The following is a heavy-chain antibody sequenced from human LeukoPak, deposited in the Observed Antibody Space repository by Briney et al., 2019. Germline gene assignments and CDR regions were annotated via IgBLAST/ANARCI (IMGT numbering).Heavy chain of an antibody. J-gene: IGHJ6*02. Sequence: SETLSLTCTVSGGSISSYYWSWIRQPPGKGLEWIGYIYYSGSTNYNPSLKSRVTISVDKSKNQFSLKLSSVTAADTAVYYCARHVDTAMDHYYYYGMDVWGQGTTVTVSS. V-gene: IGHV4-59*01. CDR2: IYYSGST. CDR3: ARHVDTAMDHYYYYGMDV. CDR1: GGSISSYY. D-gene: IGHD5-18*01.